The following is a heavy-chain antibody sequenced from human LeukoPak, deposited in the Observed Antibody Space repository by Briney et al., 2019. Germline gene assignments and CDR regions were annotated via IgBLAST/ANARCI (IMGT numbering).Heavy chain of an antibody. CDR1: GFTFSSYA. V-gene: IGHV3-23*01. D-gene: IGHD6-6*01. CDR3: AKDRDSSSFSSFDY. J-gene: IGHJ4*02. Sequence: PGGSLRLSCSASGFTFSSYAMSWVRQAPGKGLEWVSAISGSGGSTYYADSVKGRFTISRDNSKNTLYLQMNSLRAEDTAVYYCAKDRDSSSFSSFDYWGQGTLVTVSS. CDR2: ISGSGGST.